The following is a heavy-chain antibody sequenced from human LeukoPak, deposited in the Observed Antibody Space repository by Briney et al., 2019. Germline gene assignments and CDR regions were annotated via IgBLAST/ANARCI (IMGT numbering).Heavy chain of an antibody. D-gene: IGHD1-1*01. Sequence: GGSLRLSCAASGFTFDDYAMHWVRQTPGKGLEWVTGIRWNSGSIGYADSVKGRFTIYRDNAKNSLYLQMNSLRAEDMALYYCAKGGGGTNYYYMDVWGKGTTVTVSS. J-gene: IGHJ6*03. CDR2: IRWNSGSI. CDR3: AKGGGGTNYYYMDV. V-gene: IGHV3-9*03. CDR1: GFTFDDYA.